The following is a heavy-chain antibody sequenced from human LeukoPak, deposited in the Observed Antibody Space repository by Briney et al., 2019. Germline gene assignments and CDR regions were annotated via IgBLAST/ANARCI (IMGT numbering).Heavy chain of an antibody. CDR3: ARGRYGPRLGN. V-gene: IGHV4-34*01. J-gene: IGHJ4*02. CDR1: GASFSDSY. Sequence: SETLSLTCSVYGASFSDSYWSWIRQSPEKGLELIGEINNSGSTSYNPSLNSRVIMSVDRSKNQCSLRLTSVTAADTAVYYCARGRYGPRLGNWGQGTLVTVSS. D-gene: IGHD3-16*01. CDR2: INNSGST.